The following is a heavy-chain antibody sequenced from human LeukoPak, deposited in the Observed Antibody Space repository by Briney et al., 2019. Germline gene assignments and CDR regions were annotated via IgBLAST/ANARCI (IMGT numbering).Heavy chain of an antibody. CDR2: ISGSGSYT. V-gene: IGHV3-11*03. D-gene: IGHD6-13*01. Sequence: GGSLRLSCAASGFTFSSYSMSWIRQAPGKGLEWISYISGSGSYTSYADSVKGRFTISRDNAKNSLYLQMNSLRAEDTAVYYCARRESSSWYFVDYWGQGTLVTVSS. CDR1: GFTFSSYS. J-gene: IGHJ4*02. CDR3: ARRESSSWYFVDY.